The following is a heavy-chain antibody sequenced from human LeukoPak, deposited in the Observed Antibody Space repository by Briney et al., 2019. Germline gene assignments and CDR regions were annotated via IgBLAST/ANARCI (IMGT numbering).Heavy chain of an antibody. J-gene: IGHJ4*02. V-gene: IGHV3-66*01. CDR1: GFTVSSNY. D-gene: IGHD3-22*01. CDR3: ARDPIPYYYDSSGYYA. CDR2: IYSGGST. Sequence: GGSLRLSCAASGFTVSSNYMSWVRQAPGKGLEWVSVIYSGGSTYYADSVRGRFTISRDNSKNTLYLQMNSLRAEDTAVYYCARDPIPYYYDSSGYYAWGQGTLVTVSS.